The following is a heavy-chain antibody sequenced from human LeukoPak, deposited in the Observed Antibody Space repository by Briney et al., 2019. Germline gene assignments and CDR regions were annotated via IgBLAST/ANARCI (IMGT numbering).Heavy chain of an antibody. J-gene: IGHJ6*02. Sequence: GGSLRLSCAASGFTFSSYWMNWARQAPGKGLEWVSAISGSGGSTYYADSVKGRFTISRDNSKNTLYLQMNSLRAEDTAVYYCSKDSPPYDFWSGFATTHYYYYGMDVWGQGTTVTVSS. CDR1: GFTFSSYW. CDR3: SKDSPPYDFWSGFATTHYYYYGMDV. CDR2: ISGSGGST. D-gene: IGHD3-3*01. V-gene: IGHV3-23*01.